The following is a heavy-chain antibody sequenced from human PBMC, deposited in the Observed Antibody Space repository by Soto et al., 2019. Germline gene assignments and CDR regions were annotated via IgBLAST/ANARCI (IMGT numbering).Heavy chain of an antibody. CDR3: ARRYCSGGTCYFSYFDY. Sequence: PGESLKISCKGSGYSFTNYWIGWVRQMPGKGLEWMGIIYPGDSDTRYSPSLQGQVTISADKSITTAYLQWSSLKASDTAMYYCARRYCSGGTCYFSYFDYWGQGTLVTVSS. D-gene: IGHD2-15*01. J-gene: IGHJ4*02. V-gene: IGHV5-51*01. CDR1: GYSFTNYW. CDR2: IYPGDSDT.